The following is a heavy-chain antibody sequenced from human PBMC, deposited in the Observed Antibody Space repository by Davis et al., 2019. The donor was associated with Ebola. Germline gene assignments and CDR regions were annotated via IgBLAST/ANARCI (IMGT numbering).Heavy chain of an antibody. CDR1: GYSFNTYW. CDR3: ARQRGRRAYDI. D-gene: IGHD3-16*01. V-gene: IGHV5-51*01. J-gene: IGHJ3*02. Sequence: PGGSLRLSCNGSGYSFNTYWIGWVRQMPGKGLEWMGIIYPGDSDTRYSPSFQDQGQVTISVDRSITTAYLQLSSLKASDTAMYYCARQRGRRAYDIWGQGTMVTVSS. CDR2: IYPGDSDT.